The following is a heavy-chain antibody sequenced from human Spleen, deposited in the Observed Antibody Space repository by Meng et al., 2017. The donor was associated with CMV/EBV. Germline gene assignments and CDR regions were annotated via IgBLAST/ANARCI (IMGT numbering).Heavy chain of an antibody. CDR2: IRYDGSHK. V-gene: IGHV3-30*02. D-gene: IGHD1-26*01. Sequence: GGSLRLSCAASGFTLSSYWMSWVRQAPGKGLEWVAFIRYDGSHKYYVDSVKGRFTISRDNSKNTLYLQMNSLRLEDAAVYYCAKIRSSGSYFRLGAFDIWGQGTMVTVSS. J-gene: IGHJ3*02. CDR3: AKIRSSGSYFRLGAFDI. CDR1: GFTLSSYW.